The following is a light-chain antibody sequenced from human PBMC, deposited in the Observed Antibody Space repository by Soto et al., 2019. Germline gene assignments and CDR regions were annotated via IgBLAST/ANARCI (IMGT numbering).Light chain of an antibody. CDR3: GTWDSSLSAEV. CDR1: SSNIGNNY. Sequence: QSLLTHPPSVSAAPGQKVTISCSGSSSNIGNNYVSWYQQLPGTAPKLLIYENNKRPSGIPDRFSGSKSGTSATLGITGLQTGDEADYYCGTWDSSLSAEVFGTGTKVTVL. J-gene: IGLJ1*01. CDR2: ENN. V-gene: IGLV1-51*02.